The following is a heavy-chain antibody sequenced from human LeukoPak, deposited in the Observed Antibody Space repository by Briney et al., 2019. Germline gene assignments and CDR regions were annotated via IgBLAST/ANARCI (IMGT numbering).Heavy chain of an antibody. CDR1: GFTFSSYG. J-gene: IGHJ4*02. D-gene: IGHD3-10*01. CDR3: ARGSGSYTY. CDR2: ISGSGGST. V-gene: IGHV3-23*01. Sequence: PGGSLRLSCAASGFTFSSYGMSWVRQAPGKGLEWVSAISGSGGSTYYADSVKGRFTISRDNSKNTLYLQMDSLRAEDTAVYYCARGSGSYTYWGQGTLVTVSS.